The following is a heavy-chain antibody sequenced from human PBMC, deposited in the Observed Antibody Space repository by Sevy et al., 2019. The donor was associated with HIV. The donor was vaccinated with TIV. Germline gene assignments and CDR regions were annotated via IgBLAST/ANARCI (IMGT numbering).Heavy chain of an antibody. CDR2: ISSSGSTI. J-gene: IGHJ6*02. V-gene: IGHV3-11*01. Sequence: GGSLRLSCAASGFTFSDYYMSWIRQAPGKGLEWVSYISSSGSTIYYAYSVKDRFTISRDNAKNSLYLQMNSLRAEDTAVYYCAREYYYYYGMDVWGQGTTVTVSS. CDR1: GFTFSDYY. CDR3: AREYYYYYGMDV.